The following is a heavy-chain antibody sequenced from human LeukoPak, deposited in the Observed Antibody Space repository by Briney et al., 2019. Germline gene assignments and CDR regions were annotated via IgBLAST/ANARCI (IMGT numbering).Heavy chain of an antibody. J-gene: IGHJ4*02. D-gene: IGHD3-3*01. CDR1: GGSFSGYY. CDR2: INHSGST. Sequence: SETLSLTCAVYGGSFSGYYWSWIRQPPGKGLEWIGEINHSGSTNYNPSLKSRVTISVDTSKKQFSLKLSSVTAADTAVYYCASSKYDFWSGYYNFDYWGQGTLVTVSS. CDR3: ASSKYDFWSGYYNFDY. V-gene: IGHV4-34*01.